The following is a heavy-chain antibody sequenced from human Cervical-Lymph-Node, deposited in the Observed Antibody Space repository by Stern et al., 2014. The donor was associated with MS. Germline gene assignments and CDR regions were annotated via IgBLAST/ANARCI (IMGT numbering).Heavy chain of an antibody. Sequence: QVQLVQSGAEVKKPGASVKVSCKASGYTFTSYYVHWVRQAPGEGLEWMGIIDPSGGSPSYAQKFQGRVNLTWEKSTSTVYMELNSLRSDDTAMYYCAREHTAMGFGYWGQGTLVTVSS. CDR2: IDPSGGSP. CDR3: AREHTAMGFGY. D-gene: IGHD5-18*01. V-gene: IGHV1-46*01. J-gene: IGHJ4*02. CDR1: GYTFTSYY.